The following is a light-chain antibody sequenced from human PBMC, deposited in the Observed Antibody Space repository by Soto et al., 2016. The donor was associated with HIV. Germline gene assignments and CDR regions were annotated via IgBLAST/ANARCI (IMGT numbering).Light chain of an antibody. CDR3: QVWDTSGDPSVV. CDR1: NIGSKS. V-gene: IGLV3-21*03. Sequence: SYVLTQPPSVSVAPGKTARITCGGNNIGSKSVHWYQQKPGQAPVLVVYDDSDRPSGIPERFSGSNSGNTATLTISRVGAGDEADYYCQVWDTSGDPSVVFGGGTKLTVL. CDR2: DDS. J-gene: IGLJ2*01.